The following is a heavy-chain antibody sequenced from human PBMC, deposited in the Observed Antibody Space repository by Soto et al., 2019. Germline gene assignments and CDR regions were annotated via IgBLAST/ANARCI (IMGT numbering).Heavy chain of an antibody. CDR3: ARLYCSGGSCYQPEGLDV. J-gene: IGHJ6*04. Sequence: QVQLQESGPGLVKPSDTLSLTCAVSGYSISSSNWWGWIRQPPGKGLEWIGYIYYSGSTYYHPSLRSRVTMSVDTSTNQCSLKLSSVTAVDTAVYYCARLYCSGGSCYQPEGLDVWGKGTTVTVSS. CDR1: GYSISSSNW. V-gene: IGHV4-28*01. CDR2: IYYSGST. D-gene: IGHD2-15*01.